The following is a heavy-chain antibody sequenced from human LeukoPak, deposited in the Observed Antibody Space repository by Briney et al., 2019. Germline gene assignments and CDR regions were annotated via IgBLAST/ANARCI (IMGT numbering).Heavy chain of an antibody. V-gene: IGHV3-74*01. CDR3: ARDVIGYSYGPNWFDP. Sequence: PGGSLRLSCAASGFTFSSYWMHWVRQAPGKGRVWVSRINSDGSSTSYADSVKGRFTISRDNAKNTLYLQMNSLRAEDTAVYYCARDVIGYSYGPNWFDPWGQGTLVTVSS. CDR2: INSDGSST. J-gene: IGHJ5*02. CDR1: GFTFSSYW. D-gene: IGHD5-18*01.